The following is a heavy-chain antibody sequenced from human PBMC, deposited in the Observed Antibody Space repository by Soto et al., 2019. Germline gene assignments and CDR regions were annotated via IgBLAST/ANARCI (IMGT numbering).Heavy chain of an antibody. CDR1: GYSFTDYW. D-gene: IGHD3-9*01. J-gene: IGHJ4*02. CDR3: ARQADYNILTGYFYYFDY. CDR2: IYPGDSDA. V-gene: IGHV5-51*01. Sequence: XESLNISCKSSGYSFTDYWIGWVRQMPGKGLEWMGIIYPGDSDARYSPSFQGQVTISVDTSINTAFLRWNSLTASDTAMYYCARQADYNILTGYFYYFDYWGQGSLVTVSS.